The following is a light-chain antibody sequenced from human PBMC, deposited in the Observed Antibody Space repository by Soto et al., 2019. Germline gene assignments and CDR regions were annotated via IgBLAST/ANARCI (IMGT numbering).Light chain of an antibody. CDR3: AAWDDSLNGPV. V-gene: IGLV1-44*01. Sequence: QPVLTQPPSASGTPGQRVTISCSGSSSNIGSNTVNWYQQVPGTAPKLLIYSNNQRPSGVPDRFSGSKSGTSASLAISGLQSEDESDYYCAAWDDSLNGPVFGGGTKVTVL. J-gene: IGLJ2*01. CDR1: SSNIGSNT. CDR2: SNN.